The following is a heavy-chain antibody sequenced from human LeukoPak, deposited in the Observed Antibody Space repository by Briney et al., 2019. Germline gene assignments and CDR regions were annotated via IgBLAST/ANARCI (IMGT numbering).Heavy chain of an antibody. D-gene: IGHD6-13*01. CDR1: GFTFSRYW. CDR2: IKEDGSEK. CDR3: AHIGAAGISH. J-gene: IGHJ1*01. V-gene: IGHV3-7*01. Sequence: HPGGSPRLSCEASGFTFSRYWMSWVRQAPGKGLEWVANIKEDGSEKFYVDSVRGRFTISRDNAKKSLYLQMNSLRAEDTAVYFCAHIGAAGISHWGQGTLLTVSS.